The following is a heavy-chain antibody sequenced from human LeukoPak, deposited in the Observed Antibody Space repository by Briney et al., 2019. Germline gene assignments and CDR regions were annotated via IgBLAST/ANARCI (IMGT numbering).Heavy chain of an antibody. D-gene: IGHD3-3*01. CDR1: GFTFSSYG. Sequence: GGSLRLSCAASGFTFSSYGMHWVRQAPGKGLEWVAFIRYDGSNKYYADSVEGRFTISRDNSKNTLYLQMNSLRAEDTAVYYCAKLYYDFWSGMPWFDPWGQGTLVTVSS. CDR2: IRYDGSNK. CDR3: AKLYYDFWSGMPWFDP. J-gene: IGHJ5*02. V-gene: IGHV3-30*02.